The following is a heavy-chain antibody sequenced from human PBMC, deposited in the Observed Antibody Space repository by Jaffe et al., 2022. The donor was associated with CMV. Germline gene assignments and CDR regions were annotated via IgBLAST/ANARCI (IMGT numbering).Heavy chain of an antibody. D-gene: IGHD6-19*01. J-gene: IGHJ4*02. CDR3: ARHTPVGWLGVDY. CDR2: IYYSGST. CDR1: GGSISSSSYY. V-gene: IGHV4-39*01. Sequence: QLQLQESGPGLVKPSETLSLTCTVSGGSISSSSYYWGWIRQPPGKGLEWIGSIYYSGSTYYNPSLKSRVTISVDTSKNQFSLKLSSVTAADTAVYYCARHTPVGWLGVDYWGQGTLVTVSS.